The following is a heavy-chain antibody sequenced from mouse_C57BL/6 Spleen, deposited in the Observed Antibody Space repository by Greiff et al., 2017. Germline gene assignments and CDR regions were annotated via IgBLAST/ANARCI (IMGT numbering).Heavy chain of an antibody. D-gene: IGHD2-1*01. CDR3: APGKGYAMDY. CDR1: GFNIKDYY. V-gene: IGHV14-2*01. CDR2: IDPEDGET. Sequence: VQLQQSGAELVKPGASVKLSCTASGFNIKDYYMHWVKQRTEQGLEWIGRIDPEDGETKYAPNFQGKATITADTSSNTAYLQLSSLTSEDTAVYYCAPGKGYAMDYWGQGTSVTVSS. J-gene: IGHJ4*01.